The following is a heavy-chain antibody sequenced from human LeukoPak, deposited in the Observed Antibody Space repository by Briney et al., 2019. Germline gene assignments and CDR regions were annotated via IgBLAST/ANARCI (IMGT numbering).Heavy chain of an antibody. CDR3: ARVQTTSVYYYGMDV. J-gene: IGHJ6*02. CDR2: IYRGGST. D-gene: IGHD4-17*01. V-gene: IGHV3-53*01. CDR1: GLTVSSNH. Sequence: GGSLRLSCAASGLTVSSNHMIGLRHAPGEGVEWVSDIYRGGSTYYADSVKGRFTISRDNSKNTLYLQMNSLRAEDTAVYYCARVQTTSVYYYGMDVWGQGTTVTVSS.